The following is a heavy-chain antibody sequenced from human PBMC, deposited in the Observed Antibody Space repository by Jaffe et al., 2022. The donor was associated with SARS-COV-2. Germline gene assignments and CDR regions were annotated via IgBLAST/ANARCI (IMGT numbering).Heavy chain of an antibody. CDR2: ISSSSTYI. Sequence: EVQLVESGGGLVTPGGSLRLSCAASGFTFSSYSMNWVRQAPGKGLEWVASISSSSTYIQYADSVKGRFTISRDNAKNSLYLQMNSLRAEDTAVYYCARNREKGFGASLDYWGQGTLVIVSS. J-gene: IGHJ4*02. CDR3: ARNREKGFGASLDY. D-gene: IGHD1-26*01. V-gene: IGHV3-21*01. CDR1: GFTFSSYS.